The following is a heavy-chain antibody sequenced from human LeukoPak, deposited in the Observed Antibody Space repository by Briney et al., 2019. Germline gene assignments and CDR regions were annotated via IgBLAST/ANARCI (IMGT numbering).Heavy chain of an antibody. CDR3: ARDRYSGAYSFDY. CDR1: AYTFTNFG. J-gene: IGHJ4*01. D-gene: IGHD5-12*01. V-gene: IGHV1-18*01. CDR2: ISAYNGNN. Sequence: ASEPVSSTASAYTFTNFGVGRTRQAPEQGQARRGSISAYNGNNDIAQNYQGRVTLTIETSTATAYMDLRSLKSDDTAVYYCARDRYSGAYSFDYWGRGTLVTVSS.